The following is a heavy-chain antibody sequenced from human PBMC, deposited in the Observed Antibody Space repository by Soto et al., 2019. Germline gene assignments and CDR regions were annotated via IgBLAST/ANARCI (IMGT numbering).Heavy chain of an antibody. CDR1: GFTFSSYA. CDR2: ISFDGDIQ. Sequence: QVQLVESGGGVVQPGRSLRLSCAASGFTFSSYAIHWVRQAPGKGLEWVAVISFDGDIQYYADSVKGRFTISRDNSKNTLYLQMDSLRAADTAVYYCAKVSEGSMITFGGVIAYWGQGTLVPVSS. D-gene: IGHD3-16*02. J-gene: IGHJ4*02. CDR3: AKVSEGSMITFGGVIAY. V-gene: IGHV3-30*18.